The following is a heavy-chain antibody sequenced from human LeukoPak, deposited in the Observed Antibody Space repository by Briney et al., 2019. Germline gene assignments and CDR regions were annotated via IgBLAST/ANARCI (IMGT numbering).Heavy chain of an antibody. CDR1: GDSVSSNSAA. CDR2: TYYRSKWYN. CDR3: ARDGPRFALLRTTGTTMSTNWFDP. D-gene: IGHD1-1*01. J-gene: IGHJ5*02. V-gene: IGHV6-1*01. Sequence: SQTLSLTCAISGDSVSSNSAAWNWIRQSPSRGLEWLGRTYYRSKWYNDYAVSVKSRITINPATSKNQFSLQLNSVTPEDTAVYYCARDGPRFALLRTTGTTMSTNWFDPWGQGTLVTVSS.